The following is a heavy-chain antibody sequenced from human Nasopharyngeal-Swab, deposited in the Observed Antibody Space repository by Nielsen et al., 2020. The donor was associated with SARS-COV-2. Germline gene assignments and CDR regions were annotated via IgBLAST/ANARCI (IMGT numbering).Heavy chain of an antibody. CDR1: GFTVSSNY. V-gene: IGHV3-53*01. CDR2: IYSGGST. CDR3: AKDGVRLNGIDV. D-gene: IGHD3-16*01. J-gene: IGHJ6*02. Sequence: GGSLRLSCAASGFTVSSNYMSWVRQAPGKVLEWVSVIYSGGSTYYADSVKGRFTISRDNSKSKLYLQMNSLRAEDTAEYFCAKDGVRLNGIDVWGQGTTVTVSS.